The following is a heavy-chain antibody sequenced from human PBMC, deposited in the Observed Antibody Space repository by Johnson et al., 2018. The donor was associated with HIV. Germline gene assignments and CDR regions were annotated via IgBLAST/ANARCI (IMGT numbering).Heavy chain of an antibody. D-gene: IGHD3-9*01. CDR2: ISSDGGST. CDR1: GFTFSSYD. V-gene: IGHV3-64*01. J-gene: IGHJ3*02. Sequence: VQLVESGGVVVQPGGSLRLSCAASGFTFSSYDMSWVRQAPGKGLEWVSAISSDGGSTYYVNSVKGRFTISRDNSKNTLYLQMGSLRAEDMAVYYCAPLMDAFDIWGQGTMVTVSS. CDR3: APLMDAFDI.